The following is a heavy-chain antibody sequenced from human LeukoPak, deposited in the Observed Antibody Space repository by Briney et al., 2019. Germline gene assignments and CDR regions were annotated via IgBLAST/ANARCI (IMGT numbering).Heavy chain of an antibody. Sequence: PGGSLRLSCAASGFSFSDYSMNWVRQAPGKGLEWVSSISSSSSYIYYADSVKGRFTISRDNAKNSLYLQMNSLRAEDTAVYYCARVGSMVRGVITYFDYWGQGTLVTVSS. CDR3: ARVGSMVRGVITYFDY. V-gene: IGHV3-21*01. CDR2: ISSSSSYI. J-gene: IGHJ4*02. CDR1: GFSFSDYS. D-gene: IGHD3-10*01.